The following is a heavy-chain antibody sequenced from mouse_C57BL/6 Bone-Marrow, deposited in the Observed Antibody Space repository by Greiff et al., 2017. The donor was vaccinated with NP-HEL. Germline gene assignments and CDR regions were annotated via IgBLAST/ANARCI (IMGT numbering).Heavy chain of an antibody. CDR3: ARTYGHWYFDV. D-gene: IGHD1-1*02. Sequence: QVTLKVSGAELVRPGTSVKMSCKASGYTFTNYWIGWAKQRPGHGLEWIGDIYPGGGYTNYNEKFKGKATLTADKSSSTAYMQFSSLTSEDSAIYYCARTYGHWYFDVWGTGTTVTVSS. CDR2: IYPGGGYT. V-gene: IGHV1-63*01. J-gene: IGHJ1*03. CDR1: GYTFTNYW.